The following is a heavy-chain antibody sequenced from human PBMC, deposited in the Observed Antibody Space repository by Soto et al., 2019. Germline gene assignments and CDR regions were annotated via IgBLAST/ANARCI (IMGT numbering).Heavy chain of an antibody. CDR2: IRSKAYGGTT. V-gene: IGHV3-49*03. Sequence: GGSLRLSCTASGFTFGDYAMSWFRQAPGKGLEWVGFIRSKAYGGTTEYAASVKGRFTISRDDSKSIAYLQMNSLKTEDTAVYYCTLSGGGIAARFVYYMDVWGKGTTVTVSS. D-gene: IGHD6-6*01. CDR1: GFTFGDYA. J-gene: IGHJ6*03. CDR3: TLSGGGIAARFVYYMDV.